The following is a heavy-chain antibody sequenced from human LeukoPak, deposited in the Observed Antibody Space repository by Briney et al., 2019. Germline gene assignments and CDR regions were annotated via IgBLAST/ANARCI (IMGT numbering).Heavy chain of an antibody. CDR2: INPNSGGT. Sequence: ASVKVSCKASGYTFTGYYMHWVRQAPGQGLEWMGWINPNSGGTNYAQKFQGRVSMAKDTSISTAYMELSRLRSDDPAVYYCARDIQQLADAFDIWGQGTMVTVSS. D-gene: IGHD6-6*01. CDR3: ARDIQQLADAFDI. J-gene: IGHJ3*02. V-gene: IGHV1-2*02. CDR1: GYTFTGYY.